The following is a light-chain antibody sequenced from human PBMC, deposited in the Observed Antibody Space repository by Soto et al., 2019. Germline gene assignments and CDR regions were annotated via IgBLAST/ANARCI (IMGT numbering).Light chain of an antibody. Sequence: QSALTQPASVSGPPGQSITISCTGTRSDVGSYNFVSWYQQHPGKAPKLMIYEGSKRPSGVSNRFSASKSGNTASLTISGLQAEDEADYYCCSYAGSSTVLFGGGTKLTVL. J-gene: IGLJ2*01. V-gene: IGLV2-23*01. CDR2: EGS. CDR3: CSYAGSSTVL. CDR1: RSDVGSYNF.